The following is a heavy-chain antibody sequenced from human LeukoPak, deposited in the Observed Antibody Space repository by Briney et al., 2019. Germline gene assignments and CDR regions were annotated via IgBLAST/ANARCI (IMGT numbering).Heavy chain of an antibody. CDR3: ARGVPYASWSGPHYSDY. V-gene: IGHV3-74*01. J-gene: IGHJ4*02. Sequence: GGSLRLSCAASGLTFSSNWMHWVRQAPGKGLVWVSRINSDGTSTSYADSVKGRFTISRDNAKNTLYLQMNSLRAEDTAVYYCARGVPYASWSGPHYSDYWGQGTLVTVSS. CDR2: INSDGTST. CDR1: GLTFSSNW. D-gene: IGHD3-3*01.